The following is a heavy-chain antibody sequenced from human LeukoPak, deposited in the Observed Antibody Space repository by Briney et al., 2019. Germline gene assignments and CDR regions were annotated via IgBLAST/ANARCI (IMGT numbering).Heavy chain of an antibody. CDR1: GFTFSDYY. D-gene: IGHD5-18*01. CDR3: ARIRRIAEDTAMAGFYYYYMDV. V-gene: IGHV3-11*01. CDR2: ISSSGSTI. J-gene: IGHJ6*03. Sequence: GGSLRLSCAASGFTFSDYYMSWIRQAPGKGLEWVSYISSSGSTIYYADSVKGRFTISRDNANNSLYLQMNSLRAEDTAVYYCARIRRIAEDTAMAGFYYYYMDVWGKGTTVTVSS.